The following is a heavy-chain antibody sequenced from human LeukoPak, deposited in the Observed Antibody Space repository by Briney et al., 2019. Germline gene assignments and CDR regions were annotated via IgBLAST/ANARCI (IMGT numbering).Heavy chain of an antibody. CDR3: ARNQSAATLLDY. CDR2: ISAYNGNT. CDR1: GYTFTSYG. V-gene: IGHV1-18*01. Sequence: ASVKVSCKASGYTFTSYGISWVRQAPGQGLEWMGWISAYNGNTNYAQKLQGRVTMTTDTSTSTACMELRSLRSDDTAVYYCARNQSAATLLDYWGQGTLVTVSS. D-gene: IGHD2-15*01. J-gene: IGHJ4*02.